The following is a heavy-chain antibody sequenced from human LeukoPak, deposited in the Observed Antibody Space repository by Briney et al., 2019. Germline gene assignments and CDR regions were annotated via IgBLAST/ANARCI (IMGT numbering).Heavy chain of an antibody. CDR2: INRDGGEK. CDR1: GFTFSTYW. V-gene: IGHV3-7*03. J-gene: IGHJ4*02. Sequence: GGSLRLSCATSGFTFSTYWMSWVRQAPGKGLEWVANINRDGGEKYYVDSVKGRFTTSRDNAKNSLYLQMNSLRAEDTAVYYCARYCSGGSCFDYWGQGTLVTVSS. CDR3: ARYCSGGSCFDY. D-gene: IGHD2-15*01.